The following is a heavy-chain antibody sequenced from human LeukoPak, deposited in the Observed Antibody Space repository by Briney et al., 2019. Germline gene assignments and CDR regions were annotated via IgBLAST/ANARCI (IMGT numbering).Heavy chain of an antibody. CDR1: GFTFSSYA. V-gene: IGHV3-23*01. CDR2: ISGSGGST. Sequence: GSLRLSCAASGFTFSSYAMSWVRQAPGKGLEGVSTISGSGGSTYYADSVKGRFTISRDNSKNTLYLQMNSLRAEDTAVYYCATGDGYNSRLDYWGQGTLVTVSS. CDR3: ATGDGYNSRLDY. J-gene: IGHJ4*02. D-gene: IGHD5-24*01.